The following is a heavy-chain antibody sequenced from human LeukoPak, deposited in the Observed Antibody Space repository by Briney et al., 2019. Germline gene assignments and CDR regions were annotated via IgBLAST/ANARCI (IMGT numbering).Heavy chain of an antibody. V-gene: IGHV4-39*01. CDR2: VYYSGTA. D-gene: IGHD3-3*02. CDR3: ARHFSSYYYYMDV. Sequence: SETLSLTCTVSGGPISSSSYYWGWIRQPPGKGLEWIASVYYSGTAYYNPSLKSRVTISVDTSKNQFSLKLSSVTAADTAVYYCARHFSSYYYYMDVWGKGTTVTVSS. J-gene: IGHJ6*03. CDR1: GGPISSSSYY.